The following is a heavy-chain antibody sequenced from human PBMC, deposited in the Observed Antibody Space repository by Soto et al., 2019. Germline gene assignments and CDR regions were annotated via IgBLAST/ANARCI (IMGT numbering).Heavy chain of an antibody. CDR3: ARVSDPGYSSGWYELDY. J-gene: IGHJ4*02. V-gene: IGHV1-69*13. D-gene: IGHD6-19*01. Sequence: SLKGSCKGSVGTCRSYAISWVRQAAGQGLEWMGGIIPIFGTANYAQKFQGRVTITADESTSTAYMELSSLRSEDTAVYYCARVSDPGYSSGWYELDYWGQGTLVTVSS. CDR2: IIPIFGTA. CDR1: VGTCRSYA.